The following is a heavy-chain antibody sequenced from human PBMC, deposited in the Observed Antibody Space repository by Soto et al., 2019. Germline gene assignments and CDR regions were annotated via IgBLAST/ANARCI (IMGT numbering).Heavy chain of an antibody. CDR3: TLYCSGVTCSGH. D-gene: IGHD2-15*01. CDR2: ISDSGGST. Sequence: EVQLLESGGGLVQPGGSLRLSCAASGFTFSSYAMTWVRQAPGKGLDWVAAISDSGGSTYYADSVKGRFTISRDNSKNTVYRHMSSLRAEDTAVYFCTLYCSGVTCSGHWGQGTLVTVSS. V-gene: IGHV3-23*01. CDR1: GFTFSSYA. J-gene: IGHJ4*02.